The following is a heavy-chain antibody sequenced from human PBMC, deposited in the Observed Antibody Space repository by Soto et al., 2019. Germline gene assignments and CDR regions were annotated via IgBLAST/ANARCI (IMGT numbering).Heavy chain of an antibody. CDR1: GFTLRDYW. D-gene: IGHD1-20*01. J-gene: IGHJ3*02. V-gene: IGHV3-7*01. Sequence: EVQLVESGGGLVQPGGSLRLSCAASGFTLRDYWMSWVRQAPGKGLEWVANIKQDGSEIYYVDYVEGRFTISRDTAKNSLFLQMNVLRAEATTVYYCLITPSDFDIWGKGTLVTVSS. CDR3: LITPSDFDI. CDR2: IKQDGSEI.